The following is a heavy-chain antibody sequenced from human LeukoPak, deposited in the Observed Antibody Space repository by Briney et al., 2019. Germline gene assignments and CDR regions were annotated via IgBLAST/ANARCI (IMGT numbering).Heavy chain of an antibody. Sequence: EGSLRLSCAASGFTFSNAWMIWVRQAPGKGLEWVANIKQDGSEKYYVDSVKGRFTISRDNAKNSLYLQMNSLRAEDTAVYYCASPATTVTTDDAFDIWGQGTMVTVSS. J-gene: IGHJ3*02. CDR1: GFTFSNAW. CDR3: ASPATTVTTDDAFDI. CDR2: IKQDGSEK. D-gene: IGHD4-17*01. V-gene: IGHV3-7*01.